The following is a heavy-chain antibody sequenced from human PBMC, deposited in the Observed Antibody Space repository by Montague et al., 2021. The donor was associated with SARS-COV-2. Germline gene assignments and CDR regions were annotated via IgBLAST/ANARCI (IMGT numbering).Heavy chain of an antibody. V-gene: IGHV6-1*01. CDR1: GDSVSSNIAA. CDR3: TRERGPGRTTWHYFDY. Sequence: CAISGDSVSSNIAAWNWIRQSPSRGLEWLGRTYYRSKWYNDYAVSVRSRITISPDTSRNQFSLQLDSVTPEDTAVYYCTRERGPGRTTWHYFDYWGQGTLVTVSS. CDR2: TYYRSKWYN. J-gene: IGHJ4*02. D-gene: IGHD1-14*01.